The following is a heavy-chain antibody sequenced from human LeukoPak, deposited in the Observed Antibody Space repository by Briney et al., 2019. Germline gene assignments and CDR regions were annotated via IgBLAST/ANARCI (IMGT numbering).Heavy chain of an antibody. D-gene: IGHD3-3*01. CDR2: IIPIFGTA. J-gene: IGHJ6*02. Sequence: ASVKVSCKASGGTFSSYAISWVRQAPGQGLEWMGGIIPIFGTANYAQKFQGRVTITADESTSTAYMELSSLRSEDTAVYYCAKYDFWSGYYNGGYYYYYGMDVWGQGTTVTVSS. CDR3: AKYDFWSGYYNGGYYYYYGMDV. V-gene: IGHV1-69*13. CDR1: GGTFSSYA.